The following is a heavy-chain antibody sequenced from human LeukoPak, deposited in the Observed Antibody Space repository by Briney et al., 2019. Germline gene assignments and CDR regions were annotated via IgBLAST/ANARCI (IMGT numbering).Heavy chain of an antibody. V-gene: IGHV4-38-2*01. CDR3: ASRGRSYYFDY. CDR2: IYHSGST. D-gene: IGHD6-25*01. CDR1: GYSISSSYY. J-gene: IGHJ4*02. Sequence: SETLSLTCAVSGYSISSSYYWGWIRQPPGKGLEWIGSIYHSGSTYYNPSLKSRVTISVDTSKNHFSLKLSSVTAADTAVYYCASRGRSYYFDYWGQGTLVTVSS.